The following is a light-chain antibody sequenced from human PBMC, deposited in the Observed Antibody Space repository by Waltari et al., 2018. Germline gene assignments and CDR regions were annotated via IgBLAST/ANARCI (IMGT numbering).Light chain of an antibody. J-gene: IGKJ2*01. CDR2: WAS. CDR1: QSVLSSSNNKNY. Sequence: DIQMTQSPSSLSASVGDRVTINCKSSQSVLSSSNNKNYLAWYQQKPGQPPKLLIYWASTRKSGVPDRFSGSGSGTDFTLTISSLQAEDVAVYYCQQYYSIPYTFGPGTKLEIK. V-gene: IGKV4-1*01. CDR3: QQYYSIPYT.